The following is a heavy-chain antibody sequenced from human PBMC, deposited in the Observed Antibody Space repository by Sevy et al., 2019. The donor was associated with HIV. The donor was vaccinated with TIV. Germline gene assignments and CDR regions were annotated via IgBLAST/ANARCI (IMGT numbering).Heavy chain of an antibody. Sequence: SETLSLTCTVSGGSISSGFYYWSWIRQPAGKGLEWIGHIHTSGSTNYHPSLKSRVTISVDTSKNQLSLKLSSVTAADTAMYYCARDAYSSSWDGGGYMDVWGKGTTVTVSS. CDR2: IHTSGST. D-gene: IGHD6-13*01. V-gene: IGHV4-61*09. CDR1: GGSISSGFYY. CDR3: ARDAYSSSWDGGGYMDV. J-gene: IGHJ6*03.